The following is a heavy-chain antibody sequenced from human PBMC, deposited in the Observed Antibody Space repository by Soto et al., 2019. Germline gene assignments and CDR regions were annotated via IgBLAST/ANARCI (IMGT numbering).Heavy chain of an antibody. CDR1: GGTFSSYA. J-gene: IGHJ5*02. V-gene: IGHV1-69*12. CDR3: ARNYKDIVLVPADNWFDP. D-gene: IGHD2-2*01. Sequence: QVQLVQSGAEVKKPGSSVKVSCKASGGTFSSYAISWVRQAPGQGLEWMGGIIPIFGTANYAQKFQGRVTITADESTSTAYMELSSLRSEDTAVYYCARNYKDIVLVPADNWFDPWGQGTLVTVSS. CDR2: IIPIFGTA.